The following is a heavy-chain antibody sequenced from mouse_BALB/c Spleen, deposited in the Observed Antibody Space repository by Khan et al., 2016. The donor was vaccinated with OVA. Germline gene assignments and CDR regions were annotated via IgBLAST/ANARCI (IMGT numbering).Heavy chain of an antibody. J-gene: IGHJ3*01. CDR2: INPSTGYT. D-gene: IGHD1-1*01. CDR1: GYTFTSYW. V-gene: IGHV1-7*01. CDR3: ANHGSSSAWLTY. Sequence: VQLQQSGAELAKPGASVKMSCKASGYTFTSYWMHWVKQRPGQGLEWIGYINPSTGYTEYNQRFKDKATLTADKSSSTAYMQLSSLTYAESAVYYCANHGSSSAWLTYWGQGTLVTVSA.